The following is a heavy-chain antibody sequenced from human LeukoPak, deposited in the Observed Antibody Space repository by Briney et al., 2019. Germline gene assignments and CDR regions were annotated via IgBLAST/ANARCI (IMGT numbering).Heavy chain of an antibody. CDR1: GFTFSNAW. D-gene: IGHD3-3*01. V-gene: IGHV3-15*01. J-gene: IGHJ4*02. CDR3: TTVGGYYDFWSGRSY. CDR2: IKSKTDGGTT. Sequence: GGSLRLSCAASGFTFSNAWMSWVRQAPGKGLEWVGRIKSKTDGGTTDYATPVKGRFTISRDDSKNTLYLQMNSLKTEDTAVYYCTTVGGYYDFWSGRSYWGQGTLVTVSS.